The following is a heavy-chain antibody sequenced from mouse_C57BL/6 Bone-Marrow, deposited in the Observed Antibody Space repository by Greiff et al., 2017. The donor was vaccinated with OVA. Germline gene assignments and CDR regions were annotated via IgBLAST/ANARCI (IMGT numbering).Heavy chain of an antibody. D-gene: IGHD1-1*01. CDR3: ARHPLYYYGSSYDYAMDY. J-gene: IGHJ4*01. CDR2: FYPGSGSI. CDR1: GYTFTEYT. V-gene: IGHV1-62-2*01. Sequence: QVQLKESGAELVKPGASVKLSCKASGYTFTEYTIHWVKQRSGQGLEWIGWFYPGSGSIKYNEKFKDKATLTADKSSSTVYMELSRLTSEDSAVYFCARHPLYYYGSSYDYAMDYWGQGTSVTVSS.